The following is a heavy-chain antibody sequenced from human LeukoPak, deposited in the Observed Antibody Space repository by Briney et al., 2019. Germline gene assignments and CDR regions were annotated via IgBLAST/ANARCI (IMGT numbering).Heavy chain of an antibody. CDR2: ISWNSGSI. CDR1: GFTFSSYA. J-gene: IGHJ4*02. D-gene: IGHD6-19*01. Sequence: LRLSCAASGFTFSSYAMHWVRQAPGKGLEWVSGISWNSGSIGYADSVKGRFTISRDNAKNSLYLQMNSLRAEDTALYYCAKLGSSSGWSSPFDYWGQGTLVTVSS. CDR3: AKLGSSSGWSSPFDY. V-gene: IGHV3-9*01.